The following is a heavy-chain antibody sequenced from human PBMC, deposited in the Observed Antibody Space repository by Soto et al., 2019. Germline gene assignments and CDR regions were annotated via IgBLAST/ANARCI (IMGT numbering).Heavy chain of an antibody. CDR2: ISYDGSNK. V-gene: IGHV3-30-3*01. D-gene: IGHD6-6*01. CDR1: GFTFSSYA. Sequence: GGSLRLSCAASGFTFSSYAMHWVRQAPGKGLEWVAVISYDGSNKYYADSVKGRFTISRDNSKNTLYLQMNSLRAEDTAVYYCARAIAAQHYYYYGMDVWGQGTTVTV. J-gene: IGHJ6*02. CDR3: ARAIAAQHYYYYGMDV.